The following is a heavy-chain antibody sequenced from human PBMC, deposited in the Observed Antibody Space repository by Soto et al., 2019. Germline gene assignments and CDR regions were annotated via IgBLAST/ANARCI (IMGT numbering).Heavy chain of an antibody. CDR3: VRDDRWAFDF. V-gene: IGHV3-48*02. J-gene: IGHJ3*01. Sequence: EVHLVESGGGLVQPGGSLRVSWPAPGFTFSTYAMNWVRQAPGKGLEWVSYISIGSGSIFYADSVKGRFTISRDDAKNSLYLQMNTLRDEDTAVYYCVRDDRWAFDFWGQGTMVTVSS. D-gene: IGHD3-22*01. CDR1: GFTFSTYA. CDR2: ISIGSGSI.